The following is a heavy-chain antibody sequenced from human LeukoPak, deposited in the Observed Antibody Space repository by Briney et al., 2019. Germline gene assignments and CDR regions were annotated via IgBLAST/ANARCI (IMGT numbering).Heavy chain of an antibody. CDR1: GGSISSYY. Sequence: SETLSLTCTVSGGSISSYYRSWIRQPPGKGLEWIGYIYYSGSTNYNPSLKSRVTISVDTSKNQFSLKLSSVTAADTAVYYCARHQDTAMVCDYWGQGTLVTVSS. J-gene: IGHJ4*02. CDR3: ARHQDTAMVCDY. CDR2: IYYSGST. V-gene: IGHV4-59*08. D-gene: IGHD5-18*01.